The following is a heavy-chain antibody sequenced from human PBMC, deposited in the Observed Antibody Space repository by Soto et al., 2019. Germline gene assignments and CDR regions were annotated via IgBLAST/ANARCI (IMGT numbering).Heavy chain of an antibody. CDR3: AKDTYDTKWSDP. V-gene: IGHV3-48*02. Sequence: ELQLVESGGGLVQPGGSLRLSCAASGFMFSAYSMNWVRQAPGKGLEWISYISSSSTTIYYADTVKGRFTISRDNAKNSLYLHMNSLRDEDTAVYYCAKDTYDTKWSDPWGQGTLVTVSS. CDR2: ISSSSTTI. J-gene: IGHJ5*02. CDR1: GFMFSAYS. D-gene: IGHD3-22*01.